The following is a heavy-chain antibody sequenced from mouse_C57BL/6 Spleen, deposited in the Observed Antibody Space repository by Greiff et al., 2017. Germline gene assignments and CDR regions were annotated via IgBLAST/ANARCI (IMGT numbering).Heavy chain of an antibody. CDR2: IDPEDGDT. Sequence: VQLQQSGAELVRPGASVKLSCTASGFNIKDYYMHWVKQRPEQGLEWIGRIDPEDGDTEYAPKFQGKATMTADTSSNTAYLQLSSLTSEDTAVYYCTTSYYYGSSYNAMDYWGKGTSVTVSS. CDR1: GFNIKDYY. D-gene: IGHD1-1*01. J-gene: IGHJ4*01. V-gene: IGHV14-1*01. CDR3: TTSYYYGSSYNAMDY.